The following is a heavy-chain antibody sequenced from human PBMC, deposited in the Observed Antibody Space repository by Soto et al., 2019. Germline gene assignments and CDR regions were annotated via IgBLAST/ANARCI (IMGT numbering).Heavy chain of an antibody. CDR3: ARGGAARPDY. CDR1: GFTFSNYG. Sequence: EVQLVESGGGLVQRGGSLRLSCAVSGFTFSNYGLNWVRQAPGKGLAWVSYISSSGSTIQYADSVKGRFTISGDNAKNSLYLQMNSLRDEDTAVYYCARGGAARPDYWGQGTLVTVSS. V-gene: IGHV3-48*02. D-gene: IGHD6-6*01. J-gene: IGHJ4*02. CDR2: ISSSGSTI.